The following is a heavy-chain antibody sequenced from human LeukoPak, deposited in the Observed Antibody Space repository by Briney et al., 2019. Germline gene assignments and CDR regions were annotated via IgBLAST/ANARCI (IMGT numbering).Heavy chain of an antibody. CDR2: IYYSGST. D-gene: IGHD3-22*01. CDR3: ARVARYYYDSSGYYIFDY. Sequence: SETLSLTCTVSGGFIGSFYWSWIRQPPGKGLEWIGYIYYSGSTNYNPSLKSRVTISVDTSKNQFSLKLSSVTAADTAVYYCARVARYYYDSSGYYIFDYWGQGTLVTVSS. CDR1: GGFIGSFY. V-gene: IGHV4-59*12. J-gene: IGHJ4*02.